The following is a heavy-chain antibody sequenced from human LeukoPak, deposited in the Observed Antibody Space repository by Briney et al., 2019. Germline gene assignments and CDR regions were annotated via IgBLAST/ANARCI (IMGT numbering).Heavy chain of an antibody. Sequence: ASVKVSCKASGYTFTSYAMHWVRQAPGQRLEWMGWTNAGNGNTKYSQKFQGRVTITRDTSASTAYMELSSLRSEDTAVYYCAKELWGDYFDYWGQGTLVTVSS. V-gene: IGHV1-3*01. D-gene: IGHD5-18*01. J-gene: IGHJ4*02. CDR1: GYTFTSYA. CDR3: AKELWGDYFDY. CDR2: TNAGNGNT.